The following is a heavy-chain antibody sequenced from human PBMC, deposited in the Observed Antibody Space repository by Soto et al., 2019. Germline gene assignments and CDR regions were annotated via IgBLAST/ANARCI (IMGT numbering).Heavy chain of an antibody. CDR1: GGSFSSYY. Sequence: QVQLVQSGSEVKKPGSSVRVSCKASGGSFSSYYFTWVRQAPGQGLEWMGRIIPVLGKTTYAQQFQGRVTITADKSTSTAYMDLSSLSSEDTALYYCAREATSSYFDSRGQGTLVTVSS. V-gene: IGHV1-69*08. CDR2: IIPVLGKT. J-gene: IGHJ4*02. D-gene: IGHD2-2*01. CDR3: AREATSSYFDS.